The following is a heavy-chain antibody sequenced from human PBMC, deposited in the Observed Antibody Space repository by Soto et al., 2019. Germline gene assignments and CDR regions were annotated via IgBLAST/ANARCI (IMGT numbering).Heavy chain of an antibody. J-gene: IGHJ6*03. D-gene: IGHD4-17*01. CDR1: SGSISSSNW. CDR3: ARADHDYGDYVSRDYYYYMDV. CDR2: IYHSGST. V-gene: IGHV4-4*02. Sequence: KQSQTLSLTCAVSSGSISSSNWWSWVRQPPGKGLEWIGEIYHSGSTNYNPSLKSRVTISVDKSKNQFSLKLSSVTAADTAVYYCARADHDYGDYVSRDYYYYMDVWGKGTTVTVSS.